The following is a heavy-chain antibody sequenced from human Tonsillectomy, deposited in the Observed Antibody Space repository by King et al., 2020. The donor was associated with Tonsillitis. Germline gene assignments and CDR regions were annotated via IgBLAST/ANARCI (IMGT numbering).Heavy chain of an antibody. J-gene: IGHJ6*02. D-gene: IGHD3-9*01. CDR1: GGTFRGSP. V-gene: IGHV1-69*01. CDR3: ARTGATSARYSNYGMDV. Sequence: QLVQSGAEVRKPGSSVKVSCRASGGTFRGSPISWVRQAPGQGLEWMGAIIPAFATTTYAQKFQGRLTITADDSTGTACMDLRSLRSEDTAVYYCARTGATSARYSNYGMDVWGQGTTVTVSS. CDR2: IIPAFATT.